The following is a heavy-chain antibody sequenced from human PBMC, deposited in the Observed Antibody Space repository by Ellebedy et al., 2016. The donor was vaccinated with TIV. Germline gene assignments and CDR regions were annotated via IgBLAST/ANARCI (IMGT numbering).Heavy chain of an antibody. CDR1: GGSISSYY. CDR2: IYYSGST. V-gene: IGHV4-59*08. CDR3: ARLSSGWYGVGY. Sequence: MPSETLSLTCTVSGGSISSYYWSRIRQPPGKGLEWIGYIYYSGSTNYNPSLKSRVTISVATSKNQFSLKLSSVTAADTAVYYCARLSSGWYGVGYWGQGTLVTVSS. D-gene: IGHD6-19*01. J-gene: IGHJ4*02.